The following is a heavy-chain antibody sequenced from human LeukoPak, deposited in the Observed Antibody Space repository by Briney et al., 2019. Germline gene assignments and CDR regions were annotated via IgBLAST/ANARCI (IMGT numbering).Heavy chain of an antibody. J-gene: IGHJ4*02. D-gene: IGHD4-17*01. CDR1: DGSISSYY. V-gene: IGHV4-59*01. CDR2: IYYSGST. Sequence: SETLSLTCTVSDGSISSYYWSWIRQRPGKGLECLGYIYYSGSTDYNPSLKSRVTIPVDTSKNQFSLKLSSVTAADTAVYYCATGDDYGDYLDYWGQGTLVTVSS. CDR3: ATGDDYGDYLDY.